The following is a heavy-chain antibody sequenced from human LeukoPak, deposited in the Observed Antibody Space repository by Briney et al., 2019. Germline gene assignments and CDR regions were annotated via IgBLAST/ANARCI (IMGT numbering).Heavy chain of an antibody. Sequence: HWASVKVSCKASGGTFSNYAISWVRQAPRQGLEWMGGIIPIFDTADNAQKFQGRLTITADESTSTAYMELSSLRAEDTAVYYCARDLLGSATSYSSGAWDYWGQGTLVTVSS. CDR3: ARDLLGSATSYSSGAWDY. D-gene: IGHD3-9*01. J-gene: IGHJ4*02. V-gene: IGHV1-69*13. CDR2: IIPIFDTA. CDR1: GGTFSNYA.